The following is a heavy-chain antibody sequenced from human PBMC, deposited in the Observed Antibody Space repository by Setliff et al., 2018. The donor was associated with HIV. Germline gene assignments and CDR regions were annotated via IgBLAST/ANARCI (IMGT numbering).Heavy chain of an antibody. CDR1: GFTFSSYS. Sequence: GGSLRLSCAASGFTFSSYSMNWVRQAPGKGLDWVSYTSSSGATIYYADSVKGRFTIYRDNAKNSVYLQMNSLRVEDTAMYYCTKDHLSGWASDCWGQGTVVTVSS. D-gene: IGHD6-19*01. CDR3: TKDHLSGWASDC. V-gene: IGHV3-48*04. J-gene: IGHJ4*02. CDR2: TSSSGATI.